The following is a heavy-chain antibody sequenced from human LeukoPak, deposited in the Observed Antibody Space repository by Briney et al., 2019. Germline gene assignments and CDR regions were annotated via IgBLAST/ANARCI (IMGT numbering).Heavy chain of an antibody. J-gene: IGHJ4*02. V-gene: IGHV3-53*01. CDR1: GFTVSSNY. CDR3: ARNSESCPDY. Sequence: GGSLRLSCAASGFTVSSNYMSWVRQAPGKGLEWVSVIYSGGSTYYADSVKGRFTISRHNSKNTLYLQMNSLRDEDTAVYYCARNSESCPDYWGQGTLVTVSS. D-gene: IGHD1-26*01. CDR2: IYSGGST.